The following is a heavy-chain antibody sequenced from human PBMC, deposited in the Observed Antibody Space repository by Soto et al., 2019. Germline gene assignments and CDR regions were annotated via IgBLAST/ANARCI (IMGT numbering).Heavy chain of an antibody. CDR3: ARGSITIFGVVMDTNYYMDV. CDR1: GYTFTSYG. J-gene: IGHJ6*03. D-gene: IGHD3-3*01. CDR2: ISAYNGNT. Sequence: ASLKVSCKASGYTFTSYGISWVRHAPGQGLEWMGWISAYNGNTNYAQKLQGRVTMTTDTSTSTAYMELRSLRSDDTAVYYCARGSITIFGVVMDTNYYMDVWGKGTTVTVSS. V-gene: IGHV1-18*01.